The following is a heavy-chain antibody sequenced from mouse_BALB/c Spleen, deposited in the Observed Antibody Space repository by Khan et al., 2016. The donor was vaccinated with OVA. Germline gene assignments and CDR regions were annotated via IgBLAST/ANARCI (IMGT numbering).Heavy chain of an antibody. D-gene: IGHD2-1*01. CDR2: ISSGSTYT. V-gene: IGHV5-6-4*01. CDR1: GFTFSSYT. J-gene: IGHJ1*01. Sequence: EVELVESGGGLVKPGGSLTLSCAASGFTFSSYTMSWVRQTPEKRLEWVATISSGSTYTYYPDSVKGRFTISSDNAKNTLYRQMSSLKSEDTALYYCTRDGNYAHWYFDVWGAGTTVTVSS. CDR3: TRDGNYAHWYFDV.